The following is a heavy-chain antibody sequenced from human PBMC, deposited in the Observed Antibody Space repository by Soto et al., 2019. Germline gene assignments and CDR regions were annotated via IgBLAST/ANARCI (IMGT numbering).Heavy chain of an antibody. CDR3: ATVEEGSYGVGWFDP. CDR1: GYTLTELS. CDR2: FDPEDGET. V-gene: IGHV1-24*01. Sequence: QVQLVQSGAEVKKPGASVKVSCKVSGYTLTELSVHWVRQAPGIGLEWMGGFDPEDGETIYAQKFQGRVTMTEDTSTDTAYMELSSLRSEDTAVYYCATVEEGSYGVGWFDPWGQGTLVTVSS. J-gene: IGHJ5*02. D-gene: IGHD1-26*01.